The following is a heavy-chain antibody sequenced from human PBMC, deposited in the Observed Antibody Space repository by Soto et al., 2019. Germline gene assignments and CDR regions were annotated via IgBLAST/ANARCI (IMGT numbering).Heavy chain of an antibody. D-gene: IGHD3-16*02. Sequence: SETLSLTCTVSGGSISSGGYYWSWIRQHPGKGLEWIGYIYYSGSTYYNPSLKSRVTISVDTSKNQFSLKLSSVTAADTAVYYCARTPLMITFGGVIVKSWFDPWGQGTLVTVS. V-gene: IGHV4-31*03. CDR3: ARTPLMITFGGVIVKSWFDP. CDR2: IYYSGST. CDR1: GGSISSGGYY. J-gene: IGHJ5*02.